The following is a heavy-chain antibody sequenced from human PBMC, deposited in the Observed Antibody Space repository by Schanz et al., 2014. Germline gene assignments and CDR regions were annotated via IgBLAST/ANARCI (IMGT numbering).Heavy chain of an antibody. CDR3: AKGRFGELSAFDI. Sequence: EVQLVESGGGLVKPGGSLRLSCAASGFTFSSHWMHWVRQDPGKGLVWLSVISASGGDTYYADSVKGRFTISRDNSKNTLYLQMNSLRAEDTAVYYCAKGRFGELSAFDIWGQGTMVTVSS. CDR2: ISASGGDT. J-gene: IGHJ3*02. CDR1: GFTFSSHW. D-gene: IGHD3-10*01. V-gene: IGHV3-23*04.